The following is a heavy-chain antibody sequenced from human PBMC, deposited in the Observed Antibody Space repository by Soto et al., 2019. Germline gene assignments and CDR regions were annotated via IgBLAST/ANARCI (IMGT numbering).Heavy chain of an antibody. CDR1: GGSISSYY. D-gene: IGHD3-10*01. CDR3: AGYGSGSMGYYGMDV. V-gene: IGHV4-59*01. CDR2: IYYSGST. J-gene: IGHJ6*02. Sequence: SETLSLTCTVSGGSISSYYWSWIRQPPGKGLEWIGYIYYSGSTNYNPSLKSRVTISVDTSKNQFSLKLSSVTAADTAVYYCAGYGSGSMGYYGMDVWGQGTTVT.